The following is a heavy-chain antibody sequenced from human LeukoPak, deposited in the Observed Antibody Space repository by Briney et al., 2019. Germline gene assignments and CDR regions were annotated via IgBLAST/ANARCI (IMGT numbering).Heavy chain of an antibody. J-gene: IGHJ5*02. V-gene: IGHV1-24*01. CDR2: FDPEDGET. CDR3: ATGHRGSSGYSHSLLRNNWFDP. D-gene: IGHD3-22*01. Sequence: GASVKVSCKVSGYTLTELSMHWVRQAPGKGLEWMGGFDPEDGETIYAQKFQGRVTMTEDTSTDTAYMELSSLRSEDTAVYYCATGHRGSSGYSHSLLRNNWFDPWGQGTLVTVSS. CDR1: GYTLTELS.